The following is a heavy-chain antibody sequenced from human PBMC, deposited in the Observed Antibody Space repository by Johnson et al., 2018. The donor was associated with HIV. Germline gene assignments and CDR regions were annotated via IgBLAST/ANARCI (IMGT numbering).Heavy chain of an antibody. Sequence: QVLLVESGGGAVQPGGSLRISCTASGLTFSNYDTHWVRQSPGRWLEEVAFIQYDGKNKYYADSVKGRFTISRDNSKNTLFLQMSSLRTEDTAVYYCTKDHDYGDAFDLWGQGSMVTVSS. CDR1: GLTFSNYD. CDR3: TKDHDYGDAFDL. V-gene: IGHV3-30*02. D-gene: IGHD4-17*01. CDR2: IQYDGKNK. J-gene: IGHJ3*01.